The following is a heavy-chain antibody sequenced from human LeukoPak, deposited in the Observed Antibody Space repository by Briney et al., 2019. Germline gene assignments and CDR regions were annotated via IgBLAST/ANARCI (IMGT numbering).Heavy chain of an antibody. Sequence: PQTLSLTSLVSAAFLTTYYWSCIRPLVGKLREWIGRIYTSGSTDYNPSLKSRVTMSVDTSKNQFSLKLSSVTAADTAVYYCARSQPPYSTRWYYFDYWGQGTLVTVSS. V-gene: IGHV4-4*07. CDR1: AAFLTTYY. J-gene: IGHJ4*02. CDR2: IYTSGST. CDR3: ARSQPPYSTRWYYFDY. D-gene: IGHD6-13*01.